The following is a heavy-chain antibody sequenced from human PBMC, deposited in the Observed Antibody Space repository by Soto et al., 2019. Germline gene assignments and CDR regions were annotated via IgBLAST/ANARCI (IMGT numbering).Heavy chain of an antibody. CDR3: AHSMAASHFDY. J-gene: IGHJ4*02. V-gene: IGHV2-5*02. D-gene: IGHD6-6*01. CDR1: GFSLSTSGVG. Sequence: QITLKESGPTLVKPTQTLTLTCTFSGFSLSTSGVGVGWIRQPPGKALEWLALIYWDDDKRSSPSLKSRLTKSKDTSKTQVELTMTNMKPVDAATYYCAHSMAASHFDYGGQGTLVTVSS. CDR2: IYWDDDK.